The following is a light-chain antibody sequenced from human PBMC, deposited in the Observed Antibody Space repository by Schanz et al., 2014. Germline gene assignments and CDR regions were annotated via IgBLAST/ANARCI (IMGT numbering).Light chain of an antibody. Sequence: QSALTQPRSVSGSPGQSVTISCTGTSNDVGGQTSVSWYQQHPDQAPKLLIYDVTRRPSGVPDRFSGSKSGNTASLTISGLQAEDEADYYCSSYTSSSTLFYVFGTGTKLTVL. CDR3: SSYTSSSTLFYV. CDR2: DVT. J-gene: IGLJ1*01. CDR1: SNDVGGQTS. V-gene: IGLV2-11*01.